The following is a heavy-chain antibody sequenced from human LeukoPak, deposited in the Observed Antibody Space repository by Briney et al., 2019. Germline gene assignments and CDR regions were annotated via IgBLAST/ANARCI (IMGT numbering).Heavy chain of an antibody. D-gene: IGHD3-22*01. CDR3: ARHRYYYDSSGYPMGNYFDY. CDR2: IYHSGSA. V-gene: IGHV4-38-2*01. J-gene: IGHJ4*02. Sequence: SETLSLTCAVSGYSISSGYYWGWIRQPPGKGRGWIGSIYHSGSAYYNPSLKSRVTISVDTSKNQFSLKLSSVTAADTAVYYCARHRYYYDSSGYPMGNYFDYWGQGTLVTVSS. CDR1: GYSISSGYY.